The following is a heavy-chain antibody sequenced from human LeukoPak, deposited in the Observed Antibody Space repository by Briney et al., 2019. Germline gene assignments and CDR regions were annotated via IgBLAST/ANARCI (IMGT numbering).Heavy chain of an antibody. V-gene: IGHV1-2*02. CDR2: INPNSGGT. D-gene: IGHD3-10*01. J-gene: IGHJ5*02. Sequence: ASVKVSCKASGYTFTGYYMHWVRQAPGQGLEWMGWINPNSGGTNYAQKFQGRVTMTRDTSISTAYTELSRLRSDDTAVYYCARGPVRDYSGSGSSWFDPWGQGTLVTVSS. CDR3: ARGPVRDYSGSGSSWFDP. CDR1: GYTFTGYY.